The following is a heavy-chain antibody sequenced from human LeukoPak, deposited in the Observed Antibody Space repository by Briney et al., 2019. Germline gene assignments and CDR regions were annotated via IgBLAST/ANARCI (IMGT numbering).Heavy chain of an antibody. Sequence: GGSLRLSCAASGFTFSSSAMSWVRQAPGKGLEWVSAISNNGGYTYYADSVQGRFTISRDNSKSTLRLQMNSLRAEDTAVYYCAKQLGYCSDGSCYFPYWGQGTLVTVSS. CDR1: GFTFSSSA. D-gene: IGHD2-15*01. J-gene: IGHJ4*02. V-gene: IGHV3-23*01. CDR3: AKQLGYCSDGSCYFPY. CDR2: ISNNGGYT.